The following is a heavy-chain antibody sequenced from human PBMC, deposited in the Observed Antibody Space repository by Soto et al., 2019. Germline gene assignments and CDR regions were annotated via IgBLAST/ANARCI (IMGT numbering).Heavy chain of an antibody. CDR1: GGSFSGYY. CDR2: IFHSGST. J-gene: IGHJ3*01. CDR3: ARGGDGYSSGSFEV. V-gene: IGHV4-34*01. Sequence: PSETLSLTCVVHGGSFSGYYWSWIRQSPGKGLEWIGYIFHSGSTYYNPSLKGRVTISIDRSKKYFSLKLSSVTAADTAVYYCARGGDGYSSGSFEVWGQGTLVTVSS. D-gene: IGHD2-15*01.